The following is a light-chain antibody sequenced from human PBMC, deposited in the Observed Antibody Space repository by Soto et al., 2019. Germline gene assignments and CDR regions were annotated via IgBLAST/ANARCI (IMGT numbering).Light chain of an antibody. CDR3: SSYAGSNNSYV. V-gene: IGLV2-8*01. Sequence: QSVQTHPRPACWSPGHSVTISCIGTSSDVGGYNYVSWYQQHPGKAPKLMIYDVSKRPSGVPDRFSGSKSGNTASLTVSGLHAEDEADYHCSSYAGSNNSYVFGTGTKVTVL. CDR2: DVS. CDR1: SSDVGGYNY. J-gene: IGLJ1*01.